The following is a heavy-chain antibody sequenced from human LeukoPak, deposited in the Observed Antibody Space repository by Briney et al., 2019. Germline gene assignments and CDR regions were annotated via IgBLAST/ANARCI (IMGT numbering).Heavy chain of an antibody. CDR3: ARHASVDGNWPRPLDY. Sequence: SETLSLTCTVSGGSISNSYWSWIRQPPGKGLEWIGYIYYTGSTNYNPSLKSRVSISVDTSKNQFSLKLRSVTAADTAVYYCARHASVDGNWPRPLDYWGQGSLVTVSS. CDR2: IYYTGST. D-gene: IGHD6-19*01. CDR1: GGSISNSY. J-gene: IGHJ4*02. V-gene: IGHV4-59*08.